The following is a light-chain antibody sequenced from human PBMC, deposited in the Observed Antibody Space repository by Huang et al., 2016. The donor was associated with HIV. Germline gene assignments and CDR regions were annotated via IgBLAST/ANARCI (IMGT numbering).Light chain of an antibody. CDR2: DAS. J-gene: IGKJ1*01. CDR1: QSISSW. CDR3: QQYKTYPWT. Sequence: DIQMTQSPSTLSASVGDRVTITCRASQSISSWLAWYQQKPGKAPKLLSYDASNLESGVPSRFSGSGSGTEFTLTITSLQPDNFATYYCQQYKTYPWTFGQGTKVEIK. V-gene: IGKV1-5*01.